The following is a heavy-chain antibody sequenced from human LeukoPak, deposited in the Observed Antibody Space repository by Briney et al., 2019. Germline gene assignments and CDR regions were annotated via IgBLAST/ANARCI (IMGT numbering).Heavy chain of an antibody. V-gene: IGHV3-21*01. CDR3: AREMLAAVAAQS. CDR2: ITSSSSYI. J-gene: IGHJ5*02. CDR1: GFTFISYG. D-gene: IGHD6-19*01. Sequence: PGGSLRLSCAASGFTFISYGMHWVRQAPGEGLEWVSSITSSSSYIYYADSVKGRFTISRDNAKNTLYLQMNSLRAEDTAVYYCAREMLAAVAAQSWGQGTLVTVSS.